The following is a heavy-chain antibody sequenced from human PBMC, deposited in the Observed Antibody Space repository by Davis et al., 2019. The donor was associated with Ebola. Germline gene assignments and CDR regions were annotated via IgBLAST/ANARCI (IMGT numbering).Heavy chain of an antibody. CDR2: VIPVFGTT. CDR3: AREVGETKLDQ. D-gene: IGHD1-26*01. J-gene: IGHJ4*02. Sequence: SAKVFCKASAGTFSSYTITWVRQAPGQGLEWMGWVIPVFGTTNYAQKFQGRVTLTADESTSTAYMELTNLRSDDTAVYYCAREVGETKLDQWGQGTLVTVSS. V-gene: IGHV1-69*13. CDR1: AGTFSSYT.